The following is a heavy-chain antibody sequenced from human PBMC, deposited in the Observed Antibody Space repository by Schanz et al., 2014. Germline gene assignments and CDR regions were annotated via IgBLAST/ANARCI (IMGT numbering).Heavy chain of an antibody. CDR3: ARDRLAAQGIDS. Sequence: QVQLQESGPGLVKPSQTLSLTCTVSGGSISSYYWSWIRQSPGKGLEWVGYIYYSGGTYYSPSLKSRVSISLDTSKNQFSLNLSSVTAADTAVYYCARDRLAAQGIDSWGQGTLVTVSS. V-gene: IGHV4-59*06. D-gene: IGHD6-6*01. J-gene: IGHJ4*02. CDR2: IYYSGGT. CDR1: GGSISSYY.